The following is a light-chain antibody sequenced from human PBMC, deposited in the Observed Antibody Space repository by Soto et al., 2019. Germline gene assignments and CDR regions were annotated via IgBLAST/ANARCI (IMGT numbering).Light chain of an antibody. CDR1: SSDVGNYNL. CDR2: EDS. CDR3: CSYAGDSILT. V-gene: IGLV2-23*01. Sequence: QSVLTQPASVSGSPGQSITISCIGTSSDVGNYNLVSWYQHHPGKAPKLMIYEDSKRPSGVSNRFSGSKSGNTASLTISGLQAEDEADYFCCSYAGDSILTFGGGTKLTVL. J-gene: IGLJ2*01.